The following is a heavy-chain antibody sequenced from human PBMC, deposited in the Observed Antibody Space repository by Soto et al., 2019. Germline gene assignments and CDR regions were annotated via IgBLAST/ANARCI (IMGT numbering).Heavy chain of an antibody. D-gene: IGHD1-26*01. V-gene: IGHV3-7*04. J-gene: IGHJ4*02. CDR3: SGGVGDAF. Sequence: EVHLVESGGGLVQTGGSLRLSCAIFESTVSRDWMNWVRQAPGKGREWVAHINQDGRKKYDVDSVKGRFTISRDNAKKALYLQMNRLGPADTAMYYCSGGVGDAFWGQGTLVTVSS. CDR1: ESTVSRDW. CDR2: INQDGRKK.